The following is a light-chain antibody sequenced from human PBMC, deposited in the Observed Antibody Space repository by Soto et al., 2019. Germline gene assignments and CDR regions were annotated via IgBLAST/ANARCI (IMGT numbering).Light chain of an antibody. CDR2: EVS. CDR1: SSDVGGYNY. J-gene: IGLJ1*01. Sequence: HSVLTQPPSASGSPGQSVTISCTGTSSDVGGYNYVSWYQQHPGKAPKLMIYEVSKRPSGVPDRFSGSKSGNTASLTVSGLQAEDEADYYCSSYAGSNKLGVFGTGTKVTVL. CDR3: SSYAGSNKLGV. V-gene: IGLV2-8*01.